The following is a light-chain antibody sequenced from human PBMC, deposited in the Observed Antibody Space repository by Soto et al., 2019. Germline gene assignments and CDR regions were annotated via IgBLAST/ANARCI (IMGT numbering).Light chain of an antibody. Sequence: EIVLTQSPATLSLSPGERATLSCRASQSVSSYLAWYQQKPGQAPRLLIYDASNRATGIPARFSGSGSGTDFTLTISSLEPEDFAVYYCQQRGNWPLTFGVGTKVEIK. CDR2: DAS. J-gene: IGKJ4*01. CDR1: QSVSSY. V-gene: IGKV3-11*01. CDR3: QQRGNWPLT.